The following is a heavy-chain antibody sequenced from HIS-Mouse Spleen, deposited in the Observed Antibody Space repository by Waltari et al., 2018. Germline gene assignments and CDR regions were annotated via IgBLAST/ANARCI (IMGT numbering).Heavy chain of an antibody. J-gene: IGHJ4*02. V-gene: IGHV3-23*01. CDR1: GFTFRSYA. Sequence: EVQLLESGGCLVQPVGSLRLSCAASGFTFRSYARSWVRQAPGKGLEWVSAISGSGGSTYYADSVKGRFTISRDNSKNTLYLQMNSLRAEDTAVYYCAKDRQWLVRIYFDYWGQGTLVTVSS. CDR2: ISGSGGST. D-gene: IGHD6-19*01. CDR3: AKDRQWLVRIYFDY.